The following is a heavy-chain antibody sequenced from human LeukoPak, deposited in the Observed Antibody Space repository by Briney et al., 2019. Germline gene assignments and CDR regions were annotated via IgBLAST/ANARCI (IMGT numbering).Heavy chain of an antibody. CDR2: ISSSSYI. CDR1: GFTFSSYS. CDR3: ARVRYRQLVSY. Sequence: GGSLRLSCAASGFTFSSYSMNWVRQAPGKGLEWVSSISSSSYIYYADSVKGRFTISRDNAKNSLYLQMNSLRAEDTAVYYCARVRYRQLVSYWGQGTLVTVSS. J-gene: IGHJ4*02. V-gene: IGHV3-21*01. D-gene: IGHD6-6*01.